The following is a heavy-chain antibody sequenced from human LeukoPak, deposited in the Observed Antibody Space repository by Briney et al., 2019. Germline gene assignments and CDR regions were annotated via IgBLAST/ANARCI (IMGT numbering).Heavy chain of an antibody. D-gene: IGHD5-12*01. CDR3: ARDWGVATSDY. V-gene: IGHV3-48*03. CDR1: GFTFSSYE. J-gene: IGHJ4*01. CDR2: ISSSGSTI. Sequence: GGSLRLSCAASGFTFSSYEMNWVRQAPGKGLEWVSYISSSGSTIYYADSVKGRFTISRDNAKNSLYLQMNSLRAEDTAVYYCARDWGVATSDYWGQGTLVTVSS.